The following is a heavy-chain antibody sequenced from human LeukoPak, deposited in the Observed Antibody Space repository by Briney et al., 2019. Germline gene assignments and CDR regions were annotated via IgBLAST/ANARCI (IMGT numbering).Heavy chain of an antibody. V-gene: IGHV1-2*02. CDR3: ARDKGTLGGDY. Sequence: ASVKVSCKASGYTFTAYYVHWVRQAPGQGLEWMGLINPNSVGTNYAQRFQGRVTMTRDTSISTAYMELSNLTSDDTAVYFCARDKGTLGGDYWGQGTLVTVSS. D-gene: IGHD3-16*01. CDR1: GYTFTAYY. J-gene: IGHJ4*02. CDR2: INPNSVGT.